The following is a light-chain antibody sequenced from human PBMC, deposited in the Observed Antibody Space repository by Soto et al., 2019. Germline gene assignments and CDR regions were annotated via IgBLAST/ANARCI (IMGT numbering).Light chain of an antibody. CDR2: AAS. CDR1: QSIGSR. V-gene: IGKV1-5*01. CDR3: QHYNSYPYA. Sequence: DIPMTQSPSTLSASVADRVTITCRASQSIGSRLAWYQQKPGKAPKLLMYAASTLESGVPSRFGGSGSGTEFTLTISSLQSDDFATYYCQHYNSYPYAFGQGTKLEIK. J-gene: IGKJ2*01.